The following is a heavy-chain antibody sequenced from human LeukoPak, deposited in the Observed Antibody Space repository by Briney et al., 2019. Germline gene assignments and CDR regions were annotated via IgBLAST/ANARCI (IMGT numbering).Heavy chain of an antibody. D-gene: IGHD4-17*01. CDR1: GFTFRNYV. V-gene: IGHV3-30-3*01. J-gene: IGHJ4*02. CDR2: ISYDGSNK. Sequence: GGSLGLSCAASGFTFRNYVIHWVRQAPGKGLEWVAVISYDGSNKYYADSVKGRFTISRDNSKNTLYLQMNSLRAENTAVYYCASVTTTFDYWGQGTLVTVSS. CDR3: ASVTTTFDY.